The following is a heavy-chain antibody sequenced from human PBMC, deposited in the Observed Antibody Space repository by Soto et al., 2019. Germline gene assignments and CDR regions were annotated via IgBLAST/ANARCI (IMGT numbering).Heavy chain of an antibody. CDR1: GGSISSYY. J-gene: IGHJ5*02. CDR2: IYYSGST. V-gene: IGHV4-59*01. Sequence: SETLSLTCTVSGGSISSYYWSWIRQPPGKGLEWIGYIYYSGSTNYNPSLKSRVTISVDTSKNQFSLKLSSVTAADTAVYYCAREVAAPASWFDPWGQGILVTVS. D-gene: IGHD6-13*01. CDR3: AREVAAPASWFDP.